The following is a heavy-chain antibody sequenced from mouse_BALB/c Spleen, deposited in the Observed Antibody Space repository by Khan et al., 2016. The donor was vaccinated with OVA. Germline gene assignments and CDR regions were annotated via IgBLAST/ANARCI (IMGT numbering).Heavy chain of an antibody. V-gene: IGHV1-4*01. D-gene: IGHD2-3*01. CDR3: ARDGIDY. CDR2: IQPGSGYT. J-gene: IGHJ2*01. CDR1: GYTFSNYW. Sequence: QVQLKQSGAELATPGPSVKMSCKASGYTFSNYWIHWVKQRPGQGLEWIGYIQPGSGYTYYTHTLNDMATLHTVNASSTTYMQLSVLTSGDAAVYYCARDGIDYWGQGTTLTVSS.